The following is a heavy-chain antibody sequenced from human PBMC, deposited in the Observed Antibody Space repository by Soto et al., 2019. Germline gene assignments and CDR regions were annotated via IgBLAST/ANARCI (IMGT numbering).Heavy chain of an antibody. J-gene: IGHJ6*02. Sequence: QVQLVQSGAEEKKPGASVQVSCKASGYTFTSYAMPWVRQAPGQRREWMGWSNAGNGNTKYSQKFQGRATITRNTSASTAYMELSSLRSADTAVYYGARDPSYYGMDVWGQGTTVTVSS. CDR3: ARDPSYYGMDV. CDR2: SNAGNGNT. CDR1: GYTFTSYA. V-gene: IGHV1-3*05.